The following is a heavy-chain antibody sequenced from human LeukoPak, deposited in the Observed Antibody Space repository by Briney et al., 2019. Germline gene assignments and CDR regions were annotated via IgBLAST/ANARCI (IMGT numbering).Heavy chain of an antibody. Sequence: SETLSLTCTVSGGSISSYYWSWIRQPPGKGLEWIGNIYYSGSTNYNPSLKSRVTISVDTSKNQFSLKLSSVTAADTAVYYCASGAAAGIDYWGQGTLVTVSS. CDR2: IYYSGST. CDR1: GGSISSYY. CDR3: ASGAAAGIDY. J-gene: IGHJ4*02. V-gene: IGHV4-59*01. D-gene: IGHD6-13*01.